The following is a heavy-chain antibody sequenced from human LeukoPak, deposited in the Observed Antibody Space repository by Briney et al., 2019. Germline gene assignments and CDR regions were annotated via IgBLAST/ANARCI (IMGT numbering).Heavy chain of an antibody. J-gene: IGHJ5*02. V-gene: IGHV4-59*01. CDR3: ARGTTSYYGSGSSGLDP. CDR2: IYYSGST. CDR1: GTSMSSYY. D-gene: IGHD3-10*01. Sequence: SETLSLTCTVSGTSMSSYYWSWIRQPPGKGLEWIGHIYYSGSTNYNPSLKSRVTISIDTSKNQFSLKLSSVTAADTAVYYCARGTTSYYGSGSSGLDPWGQGTLVTVSS.